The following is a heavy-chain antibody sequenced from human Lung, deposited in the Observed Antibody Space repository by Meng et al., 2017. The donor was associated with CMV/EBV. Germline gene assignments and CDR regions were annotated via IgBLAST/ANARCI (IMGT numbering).Heavy chain of an antibody. CDR2: INPGGST. CDR1: GYSFTSYH. D-gene: IGHD4-11*01. J-gene: IGHJ4*02. V-gene: IGHV1-46*01. Sequence: ASXXVSCKASGYSFTSYHMHWVRQAPGQGLEWMGMINPGGSTIYAQKFQGRVTMPRDTSTSTVYMELKSLRSEDTAVYYCVVNLGDFSNYASSFDYWGQGTLVTVSS. CDR3: VVNLGDFSNYASSFDY.